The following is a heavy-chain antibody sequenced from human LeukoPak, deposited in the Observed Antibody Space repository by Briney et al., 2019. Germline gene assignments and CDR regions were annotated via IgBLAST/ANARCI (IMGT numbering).Heavy chain of an antibody. CDR3: ARGGSPFDY. V-gene: IGHV1-69*05. CDR1: GGTFSSSA. Sequence: ASVKVSCKASGGTFSSSAISWVRQAPGQGLEWMGGIIPIFGTANYAQKFQGRVTVTMDESMSTAYMELSSLRSEDTAVYYCARGGSPFDYWGQGTLVTASS. D-gene: IGHD1-26*01. J-gene: IGHJ4*02. CDR2: IIPIFGTA.